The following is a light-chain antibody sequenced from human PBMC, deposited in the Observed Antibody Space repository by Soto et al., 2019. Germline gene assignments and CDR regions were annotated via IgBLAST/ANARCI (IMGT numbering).Light chain of an antibody. CDR2: GAS. CDR1: QSVSSN. J-gene: IGKJ1*01. V-gene: IGKV3-15*01. CDR3: QQYNNWPQT. Sequence: EILLTQSPATLSVSPGERATLSCRASQSVSSNLAWYQQKPGQAPSLLIYGASTRATGIPARFSGSGSGTEFTLTISSLQSEDFAVYYCQQYNNWPQTFGQGTKVDIK.